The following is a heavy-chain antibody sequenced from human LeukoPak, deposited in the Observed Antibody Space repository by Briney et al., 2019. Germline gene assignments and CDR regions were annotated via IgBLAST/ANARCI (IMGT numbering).Heavy chain of an antibody. V-gene: IGHV3-30-3*01. CDR1: GFTFSSYA. CDR3: ARGDEIYCSSTSCYPDY. D-gene: IGHD2-2*01. J-gene: IGHJ4*02. Sequence: GGSLRLSCAASGFTFSSYAMHWVRQAPGKGLEWVAVISYDGSNKYYADSVKGRFTISRDNSKNTLYLQMNSLRAEDTAVYYCARGDEIYCSSTSCYPDYWGQGTLVTVSS. CDR2: ISYDGSNK.